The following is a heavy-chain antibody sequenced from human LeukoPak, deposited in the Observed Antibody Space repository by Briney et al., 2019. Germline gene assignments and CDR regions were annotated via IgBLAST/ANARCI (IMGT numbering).Heavy chain of an antibody. CDR3: ARSDNRYDSRLLFN. CDR2: VSSYNGDT. V-gene: IGHV1-18*01. J-gene: IGHJ4*02. D-gene: IGHD3-22*01. Sequence: ASVKVSCKASGYTFNNYGISWVRQAPGQGLEWMGRVSSYNGDTNYAQKFQGRVTMSADTATDTAYMELRSLRFDDTAIYYCARSDNRYDSRLLFNWGQGTQITVSS. CDR1: GYTFNNYG.